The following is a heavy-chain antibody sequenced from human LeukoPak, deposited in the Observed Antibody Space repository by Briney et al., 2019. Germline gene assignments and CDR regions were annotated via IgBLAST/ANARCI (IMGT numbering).Heavy chain of an antibody. J-gene: IGHJ4*02. CDR2: INAGNGNT. V-gene: IGHV1-3*01. CDR1: GYTFTSYG. CDR3: ASTMVRGVIIKALYY. Sequence: GASVKVSCKASGYTFTSYGISWVRQAPGQRLEWMGWINAGNGNTKYSQKFQGRVTITRDTSASTAYMELSSLRSEDTTVYYCASTMVRGVIIKALYYWGQGTLVTVSS. D-gene: IGHD3-10*01.